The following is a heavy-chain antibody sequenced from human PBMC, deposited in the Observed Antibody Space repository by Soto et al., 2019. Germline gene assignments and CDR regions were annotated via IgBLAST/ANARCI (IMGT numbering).Heavy chain of an antibody. V-gene: IGHV5-51*01. D-gene: IGHD6-19*01. CDR1: GYTFTNYW. J-gene: IGHJ5*01. CDR2: IYPGDSDT. Sequence: PGESLKISCQGSGYTFTNYWIGWVRQMPGKGLEWMGIIYPGDSDTRYSPSSQGQVTLSVDKSISTAYLQWSSLKASDTAKYYCARQNSGFVSWGQGTLVTVSS. CDR3: ARQNSGFVS.